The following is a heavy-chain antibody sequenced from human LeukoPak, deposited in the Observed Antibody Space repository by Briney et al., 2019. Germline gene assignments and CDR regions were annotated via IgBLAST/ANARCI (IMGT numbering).Heavy chain of an antibody. CDR3: ARDRLTTVTTFHFDY. D-gene: IGHD4-17*01. CDR1: GFTFSSYA. J-gene: IGHJ4*02. V-gene: IGHV3-33*01. Sequence: GGSLRLSCAASGFTFSSYAMHWVRQAPGKGLEWVAVIWSDTTDKYYADSVKGRFTISRDNSKNTLYLQMSSLRAEDTAMYYCARDRLTTVTTFHFDYWGQGTLVTVSS. CDR2: IWSDTTDK.